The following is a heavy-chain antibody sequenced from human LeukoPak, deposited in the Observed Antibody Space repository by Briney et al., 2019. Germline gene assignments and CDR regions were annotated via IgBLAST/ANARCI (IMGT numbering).Heavy chain of an antibody. D-gene: IGHD2-2*02. CDR3: ARGSTVERYCSSTSCYMIFDY. J-gene: IGHJ4*02. CDR1: GYTFTCYY. Sequence: ASVKVSCKASGYTFTCYYMHWVRQAPGQGLEWMGWTNPNSGGTKYAQKFQGRVTMTRDTSISTAYMELSSLRSEDTAVYYCARGSTVERYCSSTSCYMIFDYWGQGTLVTVSS. V-gene: IGHV1-2*02. CDR2: TNPNSGGT.